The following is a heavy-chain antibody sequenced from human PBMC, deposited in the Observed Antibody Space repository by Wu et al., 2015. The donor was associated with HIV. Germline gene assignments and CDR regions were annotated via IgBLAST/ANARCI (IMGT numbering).Heavy chain of an antibody. CDR2: IIPIFGTA. CDR3: ARDYYDSSGSAPGYYYYGMDV. CDR1: GGTFSSYA. D-gene: IGHD3-22*01. Sequence: QVQLVQSGAEVKKPGSSVKVSCKASGGTFSSYAISWVRQAPGQGLEWMGGIIPIFGTANYAQKFQGRVTITTDESTSTAYMELSSLRSEDTAVYYCARDYYDSSGSAPGYYYYGMDVVGPRDHGHRLL. J-gene: IGHJ6*02. V-gene: IGHV1-69*05.